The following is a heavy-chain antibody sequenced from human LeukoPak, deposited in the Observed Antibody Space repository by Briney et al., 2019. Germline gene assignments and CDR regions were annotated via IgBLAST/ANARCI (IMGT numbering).Heavy chain of an antibody. D-gene: IGHD6-6*01. CDR3: TTGRELDSSTPSDRTFDY. V-gene: IGHV1-2*02. CDR2: INPNSGGT. CDR1: GYTFTGYY. Sequence: ASVKVPCKASGYTFTGYYLHWVRQAPGQGLEWMRWINPNSGGTNYAQNFQGRVTMTRDTSISTAYMELSGLRADDTAVYSCTTGRELDSSTPSDRTFDYWGQGTLVTVSS. J-gene: IGHJ4*02.